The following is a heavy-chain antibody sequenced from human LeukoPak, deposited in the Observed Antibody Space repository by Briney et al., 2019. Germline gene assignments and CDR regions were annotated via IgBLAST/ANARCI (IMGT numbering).Heavy chain of an antibody. V-gene: IGHV4-59*08. CDR3: ASSDYYDSSGSPDY. CDR1: GGSISSYY. Sequence: SEALSLTCTVSGGSISSYYWSWIRQPPGKGLEWIGYIYYSGSTNYNPSLKSRVTISVDTSKNQFSLKLSSVTAADTAVYYCASSDYYDSSGSPDYWGQGTLVTVSS. CDR2: IYYSGST. D-gene: IGHD3-22*01. J-gene: IGHJ4*02.